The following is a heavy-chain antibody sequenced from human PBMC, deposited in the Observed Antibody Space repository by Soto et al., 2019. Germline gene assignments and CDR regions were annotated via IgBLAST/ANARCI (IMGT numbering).Heavy chain of an antibody. CDR3: ARDNEEVAATADYYYYYMDV. CDR1: GFTFSSNY. D-gene: IGHD2-15*01. Sequence: GGSLRLSCEASGFTFSSNYISWFRQAPGKGLEWASVIYSGGSTYYADSVKARFTISRHNSKNTLYLQMNSLRAEDTAVYYCARDNEEVAATADYYYYYMDVWGKGTTVTVSS. J-gene: IGHJ6*03. V-gene: IGHV3-53*04. CDR2: IYSGGST.